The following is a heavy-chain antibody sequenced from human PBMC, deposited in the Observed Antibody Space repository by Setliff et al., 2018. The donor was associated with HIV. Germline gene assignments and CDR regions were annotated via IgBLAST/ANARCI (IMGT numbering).Heavy chain of an antibody. J-gene: IGHJ4*02. D-gene: IGHD2-8*01. CDR3: ATGLIMAPDY. V-gene: IGHV4-31*03. CDR1: GGSISSGGYY. Sequence: SETLSLTCTVSGGSISSGGYYWSWIRQHPGKGLEWIGEINHSGSTFYNPSLKSRVSISVDTAKNQFSLKLTSVTAADTAVYYCATGLIMAPDYWGQGSLVTVSS. CDR2: INHSGST.